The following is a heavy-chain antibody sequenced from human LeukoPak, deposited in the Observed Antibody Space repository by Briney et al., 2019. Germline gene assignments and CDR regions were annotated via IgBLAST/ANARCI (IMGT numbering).Heavy chain of an antibody. CDR3: ATYSGYDRIFDH. D-gene: IGHD5-12*01. V-gene: IGHV3-48*01. CDR1: GGSFSGYY. J-gene: IGHJ4*02. Sequence: ETLSLTCAVYGGSFSGYYWSWVRQAPGKGLEWVSYISGSSSAIYYTDSVKGRFTISRDNAEKSVYLQMNGLRAEDTAVYYCATYSGYDRIFDHWGQGTLVTVSS. CDR2: ISGSSSAI.